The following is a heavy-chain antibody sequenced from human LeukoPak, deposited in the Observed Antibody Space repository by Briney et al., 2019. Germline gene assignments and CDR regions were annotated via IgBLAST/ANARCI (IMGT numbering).Heavy chain of an antibody. V-gene: IGHV3-30-3*01. CDR3: ARLTGRSFDI. CDR1: GFTFSSYA. CDR2: ISYDGSNK. J-gene: IGHJ3*02. Sequence: VGSLRLSCAASGFTFSSYAMHWVRQAPGKGLEWVVVISYDGSNKYYADSVKGRFTISRDNSKNTLYLQMNSLRSDDTAVYYCARLTGRSFDIWGQGTMVTVSS.